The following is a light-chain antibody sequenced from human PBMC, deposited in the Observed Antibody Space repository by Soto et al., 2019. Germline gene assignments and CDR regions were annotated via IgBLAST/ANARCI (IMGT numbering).Light chain of an antibody. V-gene: IGLV2-14*01. CDR2: EVS. CDR3: IAYTGSSTSYV. Sequence: QSVLTQPASVSGSPGQSITISCSGTSSDVGSYDHVAWYQQFPGKTPKLTIYEVSNRPSGVSSRFSGSKSGNTASLTISGLQAEDEAAYYCIAYTGSSTSYVFGTGTKVTVL. CDR1: SSDVGSYDH. J-gene: IGLJ1*01.